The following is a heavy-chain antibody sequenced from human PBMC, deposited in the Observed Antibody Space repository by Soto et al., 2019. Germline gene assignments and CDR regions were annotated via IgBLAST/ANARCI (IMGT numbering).Heavy chain of an antibody. CDR2: IYYSGST. CDR1: GGSISSSSYY. J-gene: IGHJ4*02. D-gene: IGHD1-26*01. CDR3: ARHASYRIAAPWDY. Sequence: SETLSLTCTVSGGSISSSSYYWGWIRQPPGKGLEWIGSIYYSGSTYYNTSLKSRVTISVDTSKNQFSLKLSSVAAADTAVYYCARHASYRIAAPWDYWGQGTLVTVSS. V-gene: IGHV4-39*01.